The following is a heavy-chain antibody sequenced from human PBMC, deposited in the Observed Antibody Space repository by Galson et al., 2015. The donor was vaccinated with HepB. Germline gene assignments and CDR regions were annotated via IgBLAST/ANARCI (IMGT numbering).Heavy chain of an antibody. CDR3: ARDEDYYGSELFDY. Sequence: SLRLSCAASGFTFSSYRMSWVRQAPGKGLEWVANIKQDGSEKYYVDSVKGRFTISRDNAKNSLYLQMNSLRAEDTAVYYCARDEDYYGSELFDYWGQGTLVTVSS. D-gene: IGHD3-10*01. V-gene: IGHV3-7*01. CDR1: GFTFSSYR. J-gene: IGHJ4*02. CDR2: IKQDGSEK.